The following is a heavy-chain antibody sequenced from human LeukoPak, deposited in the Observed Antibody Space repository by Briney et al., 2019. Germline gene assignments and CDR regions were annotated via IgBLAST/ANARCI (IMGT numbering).Heavy chain of an antibody. CDR3: ARDFDQGGADYYFDY. CDR1: GFTFNRYA. Sequence: GGSLRLSCAASGFTFNRYAIHWVRQAPGKGLEWVTVISSDGNDQHYADSVKGRFTISRDNSKNTVFLQMNSLRIDDTAVYYCARDFDQGGADYYFDYWGQGTLVTVSS. D-gene: IGHD3-9*01. J-gene: IGHJ4*02. CDR2: ISSDGNDQ. V-gene: IGHV3-30-3*01.